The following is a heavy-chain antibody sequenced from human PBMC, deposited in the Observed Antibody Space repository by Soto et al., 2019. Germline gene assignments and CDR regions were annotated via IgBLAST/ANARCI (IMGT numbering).Heavy chain of an antibody. CDR2: IYFTGTT. V-gene: IGHV4-31*03. CDR1: GHSLSSGGYY. Sequence: SETLSLTCTVSGHSLSSGGYYWSWIRQHPGKGLEWVGYIYFTGTTLYNPSLKSRLAISVDTSKNQFSLKLTSVTAADTAIYYCARDWGSSGWPNWGQGVLVTVSS. D-gene: IGHD6-19*01. CDR3: ARDWGSSGWPN. J-gene: IGHJ4*02.